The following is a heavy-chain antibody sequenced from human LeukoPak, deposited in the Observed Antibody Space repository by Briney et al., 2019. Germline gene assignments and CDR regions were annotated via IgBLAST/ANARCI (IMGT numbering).Heavy chain of an antibody. D-gene: IGHD2-15*01. CDR1: GFTFSHAW. J-gene: IGHJ4*02. V-gene: IGHV3-15*01. Sequence: GGSLRLSCAVSGFTFSHAWMSWVRQAPGKGLEWVGRIKSKTDGGTTDYAAPVKGRFTISRDDSKNTLYLQMNSLKSEDTAVYYCTTIRGFCSGRSCLGYWGQGTLVTVSS. CDR2: IKSKTDGGTT. CDR3: TTIRGFCSGRSCLGY.